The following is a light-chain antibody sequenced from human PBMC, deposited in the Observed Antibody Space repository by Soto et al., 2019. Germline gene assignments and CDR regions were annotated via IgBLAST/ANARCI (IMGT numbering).Light chain of an antibody. V-gene: IGLV3-27*01. CDR2: KDN. Sequence: SYELTQPSSVSVSAGQTARITCSGALLAKKFARWFRQKPGQAPVLLIYKDNKRPSGVPERFSGSSSGSTVTLTISGAHVDDEADYYCYSAADNLVLFGGGTKLTVL. CDR1: LLAKKF. CDR3: YSAADNLVL. J-gene: IGLJ2*01.